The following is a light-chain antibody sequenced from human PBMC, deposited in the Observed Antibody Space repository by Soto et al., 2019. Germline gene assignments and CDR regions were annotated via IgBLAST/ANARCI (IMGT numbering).Light chain of an antibody. Sequence: DVVMTQSPLSLPVTLGQPASISCSSSQILVDRDGNTYFNWYQRRPGQPPRRLIYKISYRDSGVPDRFSGSGSGTYFTLKIGRVEAEDVGFYYCMQGTLWPWTFGQGTKVDIK. J-gene: IGKJ1*01. CDR1: QILVDRDGNTY. CDR3: MQGTLWPWT. CDR2: KIS. V-gene: IGKV2-30*01.